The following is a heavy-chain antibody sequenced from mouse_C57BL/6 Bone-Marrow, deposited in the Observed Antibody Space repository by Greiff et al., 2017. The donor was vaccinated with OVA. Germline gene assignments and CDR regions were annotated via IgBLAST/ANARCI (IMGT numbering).Heavy chain of an antibody. CDR3: TTGDYGYDGAWFAY. Sequence: EVQLQHSGAELVRPGASVKLSCTASGFNIKDDYMHWVKQRPEQGLEWIGWIDPENGDTEYASKFQGKATITADTSSNTAYLQLSSLTSEDTAVYYCTTGDYGYDGAWFAYWGQGTLVTVSA. V-gene: IGHV14-4*01. CDR2: IDPENGDT. J-gene: IGHJ3*01. CDR1: GFNIKDDY. D-gene: IGHD2-2*01.